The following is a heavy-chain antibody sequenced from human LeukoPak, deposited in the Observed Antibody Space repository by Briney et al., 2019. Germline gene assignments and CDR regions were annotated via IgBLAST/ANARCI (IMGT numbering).Heavy chain of an antibody. V-gene: IGHV3-74*01. CDR2: IRSDGSRT. CDR3: ARELPFDY. D-gene: IGHD2-15*01. J-gene: IGHJ4*02. CDR1: GFTFSSYW. Sequence: GGSLRLSCAVSGFTFSSYWMHWVRQAPGKGLVWVSRIRSDGSRTDYADSVKGRFTISRDNAKNTLYLQMNSLRAEDTAVYYCARELPFDYWGQGTLVTVSS.